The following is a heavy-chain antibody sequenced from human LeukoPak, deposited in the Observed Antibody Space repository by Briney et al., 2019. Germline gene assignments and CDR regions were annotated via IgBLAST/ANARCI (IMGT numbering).Heavy chain of an antibody. CDR1: GFTFSSYA. D-gene: IGHD2-15*01. V-gene: IGHV3-64*01. J-gene: IGHJ4*02. CDR3: ARDGGYCSGGSCPSYYFDY. CDR2: ISSNGGST. Sequence: PGGSLRLSCAASGFTFSSYAMHWVRQAPGKGLEYVSAISSNGGSTYYANSVKGRFTISRDSSKNTLYLQMGSLRAEDMAVYYCARDGGYCSGGSCPSYYFDYWGQGTLVTVSS.